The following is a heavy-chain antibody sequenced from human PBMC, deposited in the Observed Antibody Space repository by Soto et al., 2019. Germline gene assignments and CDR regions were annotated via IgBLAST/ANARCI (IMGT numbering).Heavy chain of an antibody. CDR3: ARLVGNSWLDH. CDR2: TYYRSIWQT. Sequence: SQNLSLTCAISGGSVSINDAVWDWRKQSPSRALEWLGRTYYRSIWQTEYAVSVKGRMTINPDASKNQFSLQLNSVTPEDTAMYYCARLVGNSWLDHWGQGTLVTVSS. CDR1: GGSVSINDAV. J-gene: IGHJ5*02. V-gene: IGHV6-1*01. D-gene: IGHD6-6*01.